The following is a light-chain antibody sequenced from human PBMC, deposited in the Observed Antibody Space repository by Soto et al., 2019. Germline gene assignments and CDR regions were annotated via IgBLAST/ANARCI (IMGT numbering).Light chain of an antibody. Sequence: DVVMTQSPLSLSVTLGQPASISCRSSQSLVYIDGNAYLNWFHQRPGQSPRRLIYTVSGRDSGGPDRFSGSGSGTDFTLKISRVEAEDVGIYYCLQGTHWPPTFGQGTKVEIK. CDR2: TVS. CDR3: LQGTHWPPT. CDR1: QSLVYIDGNAY. V-gene: IGKV2-30*01. J-gene: IGKJ1*01.